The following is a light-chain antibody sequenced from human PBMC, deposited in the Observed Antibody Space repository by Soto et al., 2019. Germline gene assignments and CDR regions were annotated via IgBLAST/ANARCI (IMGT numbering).Light chain of an antibody. Sequence: EIVLTQSPGTLSLSPGERATLSCRASQSVSSTYLAWYQQKPGQAPRLLIYGASSRETGIPDTFSGSGSGTDFPLTISRLEPEYFAVYYCQQYDSSPYTFGQGTKLEIK. V-gene: IGKV3-20*01. CDR1: QSVSSTY. J-gene: IGKJ2*01. CDR2: GAS. CDR3: QQYDSSPYT.